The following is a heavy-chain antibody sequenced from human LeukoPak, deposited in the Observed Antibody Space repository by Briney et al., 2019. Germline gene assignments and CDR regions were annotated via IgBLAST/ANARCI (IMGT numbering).Heavy chain of an antibody. D-gene: IGHD3-10*01. V-gene: IGHV3-23*01. Sequence: QPGGSLRLSCAASGFTFSSYAMSWVRQAPGKGLEWVSAISGSGGSTYYADSVKGRFTISRDNSKNTLYLQMNSLRAEDTAVYYCAKPYYVSGSYYYDAFDIWGQGTMVTVSS. J-gene: IGHJ3*02. CDR1: GFTFSSYA. CDR3: AKPYYVSGSYYYDAFDI. CDR2: ISGSGGST.